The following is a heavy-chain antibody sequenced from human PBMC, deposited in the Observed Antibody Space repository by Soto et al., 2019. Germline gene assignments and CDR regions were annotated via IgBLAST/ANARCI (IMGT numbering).Heavy chain of an antibody. Sequence: PGGSLRLSCAASGFAFRIYSINLVRQAPGKGLEWVAFISYDGSNKYYADSVKGRFTISRDNSKKTLYLQMNSLRAEDTAVYYCANLALAATGSSYWGQGTLFTVSS. CDR1: GFAFRIYS. J-gene: IGHJ4*02. CDR2: ISYDGSNK. V-gene: IGHV3-30*18. D-gene: IGHD6-19*01. CDR3: ANLALAATGSSY.